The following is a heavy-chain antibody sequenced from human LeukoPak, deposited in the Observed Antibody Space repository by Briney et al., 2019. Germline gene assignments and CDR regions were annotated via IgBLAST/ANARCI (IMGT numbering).Heavy chain of an antibody. Sequence: PSQTLSLTCTVSGGSISSGGYYWSWIRQHPGKGLEWIGYNYYSGSTYYNPSLKSRVTISVDTSKNQFSLKLSSVTAADTAVYYCARRPALSLRWELPPPYFDYWGQGTLVTVSS. J-gene: IGHJ4*02. V-gene: IGHV4-31*03. CDR2: NYYSGST. CDR1: GGSISSGGYY. CDR3: ARRPALSLRWELPPPYFDY. D-gene: IGHD1-26*01.